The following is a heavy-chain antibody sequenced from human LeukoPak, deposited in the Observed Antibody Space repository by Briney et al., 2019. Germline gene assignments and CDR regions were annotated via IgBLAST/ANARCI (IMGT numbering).Heavy chain of an antibody. Sequence: ASVKVSYKASGGTFSSYAISWVRQAPGRGLEWMGGIIPIFGTANYAQKFQGRVTNTADESTSTAYLELSSLRSEDTAVYYCARDVVVVAAPSGAFDIWGQGTMVTVSS. CDR3: ARDVVVVAAPSGAFDI. CDR1: GGTFSSYA. D-gene: IGHD2-15*01. V-gene: IGHV1-69*01. CDR2: IIPIFGTA. J-gene: IGHJ3*02.